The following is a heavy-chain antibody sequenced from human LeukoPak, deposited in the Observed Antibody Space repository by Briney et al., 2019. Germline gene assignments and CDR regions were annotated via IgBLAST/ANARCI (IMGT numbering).Heavy chain of an antibody. Sequence: SETLSLTCAVYGGSFSGYYWSWIRQPPGKGLEWIGEINHSGSTNYNPSLKSRVTISVDTSKNQFSLKLSSVTAADTAVYYCARGLVTYYYDYWGQGTLSPSPQ. CDR3: ARGLVTYYYDY. CDR1: GGSFSGYY. J-gene: IGHJ4*02. D-gene: IGHD3-9*01. V-gene: IGHV4-34*01. CDR2: INHSGST.